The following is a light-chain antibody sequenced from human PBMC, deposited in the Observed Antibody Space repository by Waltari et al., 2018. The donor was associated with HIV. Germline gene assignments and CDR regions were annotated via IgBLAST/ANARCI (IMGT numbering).Light chain of an antibody. V-gene: IGKV3-11*01. J-gene: IGKJ4*01. Sequence: PGERATLSCRASQSVSSYLAWYQQKPGQAPRLLIYDASNRATGIPARFSGSGSGTDFTLTISSLEPEDFAVYYCQQRSNWPSFGGGTKVEIK. CDR3: QQRSNWPS. CDR2: DAS. CDR1: QSVSSY.